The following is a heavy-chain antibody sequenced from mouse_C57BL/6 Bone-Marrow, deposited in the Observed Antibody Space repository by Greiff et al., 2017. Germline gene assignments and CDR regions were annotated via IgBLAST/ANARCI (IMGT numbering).Heavy chain of an antibody. V-gene: IGHV1-55*01. CDR1: GYTFTSYW. J-gene: IGHJ2*01. CDR3: ARSGPLGRSFDY. D-gene: IGHD4-1*01. Sequence: VQLQQSGAELVKPGASVKMSCKASGYTFTSYWITWVKQRPGQGLAWIGDIYPTSGRTNYNEKFKSKAILTVDTSSNTAYMQLSSLTSEDSAVFYCARSGPLGRSFDYWGQGTTLTVSS. CDR2: IYPTSGRT.